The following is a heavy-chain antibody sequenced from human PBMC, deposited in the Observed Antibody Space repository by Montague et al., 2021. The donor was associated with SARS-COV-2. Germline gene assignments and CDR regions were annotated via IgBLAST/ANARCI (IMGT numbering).Heavy chain of an antibody. CDR2: IYYSGST. Sequence: SETLSLTCTVSGGSISSSSYYWGWIRQPPGKGLEWIGSIYYSGSTYYNPSLKSRVTISVDTSKNRFSLKLSSVTAADTAVYYCAGLGSPRITIFGVVTHNWFDPWGQGTLVTVSS. D-gene: IGHD3-3*01. V-gene: IGHV4-39*01. CDR1: GGSISSSSYY. CDR3: AGLGSPRITIFGVVTHNWFDP. J-gene: IGHJ5*02.